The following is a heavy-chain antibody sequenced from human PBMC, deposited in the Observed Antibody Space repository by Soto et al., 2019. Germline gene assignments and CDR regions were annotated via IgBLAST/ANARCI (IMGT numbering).Heavy chain of an antibody. D-gene: IGHD3-22*01. CDR2: MTPMFGTP. V-gene: IGHV1-69*13. CDR1: GRTFSRYT. CDR3: AGDGPLNDSRVYYYLY. Sequence: VASVKVSCKASGRTFSRYTITWVRQAPGQGLEWMGGMTPMFGTPNYAQKFRGRVTITADESSSTAYMELSSLRSEDTAMYFCAGDGPLNDSRVYYYLYWGQGPRVTVSS. J-gene: IGHJ4*02.